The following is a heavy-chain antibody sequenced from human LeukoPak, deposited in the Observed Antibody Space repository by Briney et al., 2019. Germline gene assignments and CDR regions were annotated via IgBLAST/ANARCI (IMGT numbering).Heavy chain of an antibody. CDR1: GYRFTSYW. CDR3: ARLSGPCDY. D-gene: IGHD3-10*01. Sequence: GASLKISCKGSGYRFTSYWIGWGRRMPGKGRGWRGIIYPGDSDTRYSPSFQGQVTISADKSITTAYLQWSSLKASDTAMYYCARLSGPCDYWGQGTLVTVSS. J-gene: IGHJ4*02. CDR2: IYPGDSDT. V-gene: IGHV5-51*01.